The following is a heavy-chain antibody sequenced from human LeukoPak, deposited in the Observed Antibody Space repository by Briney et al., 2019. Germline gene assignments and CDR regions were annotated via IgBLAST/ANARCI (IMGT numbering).Heavy chain of an antibody. J-gene: IGHJ4*02. Sequence: GGSLRLSCAASGFTFSSYGMHWVRQAPGKGLEWVAFIRYDGSNKFYADSVKGRFTISRDNSKNTLYLQMNSLRAEDTAVYYCAKDLYGSGSCQIRLFDYWGQGTLVTVSS. D-gene: IGHD3-10*01. CDR1: GFTFSSYG. CDR2: IRYDGSNK. V-gene: IGHV3-30*02. CDR3: AKDLYGSGSCQIRLFDY.